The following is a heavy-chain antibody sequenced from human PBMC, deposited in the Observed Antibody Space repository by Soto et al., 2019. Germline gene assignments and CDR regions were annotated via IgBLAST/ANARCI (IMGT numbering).Heavy chain of an antibody. Sequence: SETLSLTCTVSGDSIYSNTYYWGWIRQSPGKGLEWIGSIHYSGNTYYNPSLKSRVTISVDTSKKQFCLKLSSVTAADTAVYFCARLWSGERPPDYWGQGSLVTVSS. D-gene: IGHD3-10*01. CDR3: ARLWSGERPPDY. V-gene: IGHV4-39*01. J-gene: IGHJ4*02. CDR2: IHYSGNT. CDR1: GDSIYSNTYY.